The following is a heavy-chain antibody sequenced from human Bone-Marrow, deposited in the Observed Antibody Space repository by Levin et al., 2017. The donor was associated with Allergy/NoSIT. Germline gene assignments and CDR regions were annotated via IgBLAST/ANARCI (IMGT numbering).Heavy chain of an antibody. Sequence: SETLSLTCAVSGGPLSGGGYSWSWIRQPPGKGLEWIGYMYHTETPHYNPSLKSRASISADKDTNQFSLNVTSATAADTAIYYCARISGSTVFDYWGQGIWVTVTS. D-gene: IGHD3-10*01. CDR2: MYHTETP. V-gene: IGHV4-30-2*01. CDR3: ARISGSTVFDY. J-gene: IGHJ4*02. CDR1: GGPLSGGGYS.